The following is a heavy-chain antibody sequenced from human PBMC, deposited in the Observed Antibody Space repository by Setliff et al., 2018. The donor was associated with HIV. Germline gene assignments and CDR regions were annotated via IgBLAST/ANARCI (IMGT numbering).Heavy chain of an antibody. CDR3: ATDPTSRAYGSGSFGWLAP. V-gene: IGHV1-3*01. CDR1: GYSFITYG. CDR2: INAGNGNT. J-gene: IGHJ5*02. D-gene: IGHD3-10*01. Sequence: ASVKVSCKASGYSFITYGVYWVRQATGQRLEWMGWINAGNGNTKYTQKFQGRVTITRDTSAKIAYMELSSLTSEDTAVYYCATDPTSRAYGSGSFGWLAPWGQGTLVTVSS.